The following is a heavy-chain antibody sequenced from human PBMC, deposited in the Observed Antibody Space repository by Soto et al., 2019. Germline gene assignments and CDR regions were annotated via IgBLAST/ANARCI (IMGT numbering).Heavy chain of an antibody. CDR3: ARDIVLVPFFFGYYGMDV. J-gene: IGHJ6*02. V-gene: IGHV4-30-4*01. Sequence: QVQLQESGPGLVKPSQTLSLTCTVSGDSISSGDYYWSWIRQPPGKGLEWIGYIYYRGSTYYNPSPKSRATISVDTSKNQFSLKLSSVTAADTAVYYCARDIVLVPFFFGYYGMDVWGQGTTVTVSS. CDR2: IYYRGST. CDR1: GDSISSGDYY. D-gene: IGHD2-2*01.